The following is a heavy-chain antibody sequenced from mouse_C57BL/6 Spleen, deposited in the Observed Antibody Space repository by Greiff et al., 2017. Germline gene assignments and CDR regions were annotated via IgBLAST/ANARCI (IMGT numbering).Heavy chain of an antibody. Sequence: QVQLQQSGAELVRPGASVKLSCKASGYTFTDYYINWVKQRPGQGLEWIARIYPGSGNTYYNEKFKGKATLTAEKSSSTAYMQLSSLTSEDSAVYFCARAVQFITTSNWYFDVWGTGTTVTVSS. J-gene: IGHJ1*03. V-gene: IGHV1-76*01. D-gene: IGHD1-1*01. CDR3: ARAVQFITTSNWYFDV. CDR2: IYPGSGNT. CDR1: GYTFTDYY.